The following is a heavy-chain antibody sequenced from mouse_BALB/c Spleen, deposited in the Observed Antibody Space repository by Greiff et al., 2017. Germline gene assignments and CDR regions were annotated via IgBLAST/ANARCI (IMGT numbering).Heavy chain of an antibody. Sequence: EVQLVESGGGLVQPGGSRKLSCAASGFTFSSFGMHWVRQAPEKGLEWVAYISSGSSTIYYADTVKGRFTISRDNPKNTLFLQMTSLRSEDTAMYYCARGDYGNYPAWFAYWGQGTLVTVSA. CDR1: GFTFSSFG. D-gene: IGHD2-1*01. CDR3: ARGDYGNYPAWFAY. J-gene: IGHJ3*01. CDR2: ISSGSSTI. V-gene: IGHV5-17*02.